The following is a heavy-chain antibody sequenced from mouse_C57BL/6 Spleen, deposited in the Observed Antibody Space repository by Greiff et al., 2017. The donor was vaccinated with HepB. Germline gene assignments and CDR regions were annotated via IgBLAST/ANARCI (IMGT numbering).Heavy chain of an antibody. CDR1: GFTFSDYY. CDR2: INYDGSST. CDR3: ARAYYGSSYEVFDY. V-gene: IGHV5-16*01. J-gene: IGHJ2*01. D-gene: IGHD1-1*01. Sequence: EVKVVESEGGLVQPGRSMKLSCTASGFTFSDYYMAWVRQVPEKGLEWVANINYDGSSTYYLDSLKSRFIISRDNAKNILYLQMSSLKSEDTATYYCARAYYGSSYEVFDYWGQGTTLTVSS.